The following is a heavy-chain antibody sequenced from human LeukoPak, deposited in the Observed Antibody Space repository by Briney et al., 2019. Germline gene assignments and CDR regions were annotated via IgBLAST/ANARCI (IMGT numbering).Heavy chain of an antibody. D-gene: IGHD6-13*01. V-gene: IGHV4-30-2*01. J-gene: IGHJ5*02. CDR3: ARQYSSSWYVGANWFDP. CDR1: GGSISSGGYS. Sequence: SETLSLTCAVSGGSISSGGYSWSWIRQPPGKGLEWIGYIYHSGSTYYNPSLKSRVTISVDTSKSQFSLKLSSVTAADTAVYYCARQYSSSWYVGANWFDPWGQGTLVTVSS. CDR2: IYHSGST.